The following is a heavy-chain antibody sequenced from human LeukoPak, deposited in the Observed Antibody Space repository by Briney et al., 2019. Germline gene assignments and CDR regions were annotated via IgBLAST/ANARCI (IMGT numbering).Heavy chain of an antibody. J-gene: IGHJ4*02. CDR2: ISGSGSAT. D-gene: IGHD7-27*01. V-gene: IGHV3-23*01. CDR1: GFTFNNYA. Sequence: GGSLRLSCATSGFTFNNYAMSWVRQAPEKGLEWVSAISGSGSATYYADSVKGRFTISRDNSKNTLYLQMNSLRVEDTAVYYCARDLAWGAFDYWGQGTLVTVSS. CDR3: ARDLAWGAFDY.